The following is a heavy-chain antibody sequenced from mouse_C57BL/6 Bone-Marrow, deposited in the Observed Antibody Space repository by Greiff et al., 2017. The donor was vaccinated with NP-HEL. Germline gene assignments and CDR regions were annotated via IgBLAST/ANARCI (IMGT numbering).Heavy chain of an antibody. D-gene: IGHD2-2*01. CDR3: AVWLRRAWFAY. V-gene: IGHV5-15*01. J-gene: IGHJ3*01. Sequence: DVMLVASGGGLVQPGGSLKLSCAASGFTFSDYGMAWVRQAPRKGPEWVAFISNLAYSIYYADTMTGRFTISRENAKNTLYLEMSSLRSEDTAMYYCAVWLRRAWFAYWGQGTLVTVSA. CDR1: GFTFSDYG. CDR2: ISNLAYSI.